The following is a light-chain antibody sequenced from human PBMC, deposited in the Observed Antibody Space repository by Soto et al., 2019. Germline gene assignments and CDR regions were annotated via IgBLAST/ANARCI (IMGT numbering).Light chain of an antibody. CDR3: QQYGTSPQT. CDR2: GAF. Sequence: EIVLTQSPVTLSLSPGDRATLSCRASQSVTSGYSTWYQHKLGQPPRVLIYGAFSRATGVPDRFSGSGSGADFTLTISRLEPEDFAVYSCQQYGTSPQTFGQGTKVEIK. J-gene: IGKJ1*01. CDR1: QSVTSGY. V-gene: IGKV3-20*01.